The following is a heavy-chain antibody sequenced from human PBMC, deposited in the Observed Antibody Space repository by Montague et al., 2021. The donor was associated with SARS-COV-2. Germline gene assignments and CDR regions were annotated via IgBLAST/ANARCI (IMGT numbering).Heavy chain of an antibody. J-gene: IGHJ4*02. CDR1: GDSISFYY. CDR2: IYYSGDT. V-gene: IGHV4-59*05. Sequence: SETLYLTCTVSGDSISFYYYFWIRQSPGRGLEWIGSIYYSGDTYXXPSLKSRVTISVDTSKNQFSLRLSSVTAADTAVYYCVRGGDYTDYGRVDYWGQGTLVIVSS. CDR3: VRGGDYTDYGRVDY. D-gene: IGHD4-11*01.